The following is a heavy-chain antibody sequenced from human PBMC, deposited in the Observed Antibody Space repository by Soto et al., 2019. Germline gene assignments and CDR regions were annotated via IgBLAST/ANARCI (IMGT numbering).Heavy chain of an antibody. CDR3: ARASIAAAGHDSYYGMDV. J-gene: IGHJ6*02. V-gene: IGHV5-10-1*01. CDR1: GYSFTSYW. CDR2: IDPSDSYT. Sequence: PGESLKISCKGSGYSFTSYWISWVRQMPGKGLEWMGRIDPSDSYTNYSPSFQGHVTISADKSISTAYLQWSSLKASDTAMYYCARASIAAAGHDSYYGMDVWGQGTTVTVSS. D-gene: IGHD6-13*01.